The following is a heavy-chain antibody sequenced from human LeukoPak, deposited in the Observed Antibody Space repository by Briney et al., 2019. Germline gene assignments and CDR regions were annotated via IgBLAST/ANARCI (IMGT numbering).Heavy chain of an antibody. CDR2: MSWNSGSI. CDR1: GLTFYDYA. CDR3: AKDMEDIVVVPAFGP. J-gene: IGHJ5*02. Sequence: GGSLRLSCVPPGLTFYDYAMHWVRQAPGKGLEWVSAMSWNSGSIVYADSVKGRFTISRDNAKNSLYLQMNSLRAEDTALYYCAKDMEDIVVVPAFGPWGQGTLVTVSS. V-gene: IGHV3-9*01. D-gene: IGHD2-2*01.